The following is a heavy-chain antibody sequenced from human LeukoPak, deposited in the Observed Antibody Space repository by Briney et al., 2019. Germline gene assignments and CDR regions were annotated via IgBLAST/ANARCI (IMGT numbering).Heavy chain of an antibody. V-gene: IGHV4-34*01. D-gene: IGHD3-10*01. CDR3: ARDLLWGYDY. J-gene: IGHJ4*02. CDR1: GGSFSGYY. Sequence: PSETLSLTCAVYGGSFSGYYWSWIRQPPGKGLEWIGEINHSGSTNYNPSLKSRVTISVDTSKNQFSLKLSSVTAADTAVYYCARDLLWGYDYWGQGTPVTVSS. CDR2: INHSGST.